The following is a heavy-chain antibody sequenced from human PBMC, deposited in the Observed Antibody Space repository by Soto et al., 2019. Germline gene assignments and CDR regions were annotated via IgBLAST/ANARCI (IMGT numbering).Heavy chain of an antibody. CDR1: GFTFSHHY. V-gene: IGHV3-11*01. CDR2: ISSDGTTT. J-gene: IGHJ4*02. D-gene: IGHD6-19*01. Sequence: QVQLVESGGGLVEPGGSLRLSCAASGFTFSHHYMTWIRQAPGKGLEWISKISSDGTTTYYADSVKGRFTVSRDNAKNSVYLQMNSLRAGDTAVYYCAKGSAGQWLVPVDYWGQGTLVTVSS. CDR3: AKGSAGQWLVPVDY.